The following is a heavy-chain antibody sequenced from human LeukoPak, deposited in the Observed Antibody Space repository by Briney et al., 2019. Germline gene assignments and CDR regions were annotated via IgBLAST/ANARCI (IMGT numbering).Heavy chain of an antibody. Sequence: QPGRSLRLSCAASGFSFSDYAMHWVRQAPGKGLEWVAVISYDGSNKYYADSVKGRFTISRDNSKNTLYLQMNSLRAEDTAVYYCAREVAHVLYSSSWYDYWGQGTLVTVSS. CDR2: ISYDGSNK. V-gene: IGHV3-30-3*01. CDR1: GFSFSDYA. CDR3: AREVAHVLYSSSWYDY. J-gene: IGHJ4*02. D-gene: IGHD6-13*01.